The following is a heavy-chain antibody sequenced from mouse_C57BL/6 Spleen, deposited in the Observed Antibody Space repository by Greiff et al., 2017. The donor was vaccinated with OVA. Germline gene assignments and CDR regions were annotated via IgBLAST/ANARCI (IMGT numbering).Heavy chain of an antibody. Sequence: QVQLKQPGTDLVKPGASVKLSCKASGYTFTSYWMHWVKQRPGQGLEWIGNINPSNGGTNYNEKFKSKATLTVDKSSSTAYMQLSSLTSEDSAVYYCARDRTAQAPDYWGQGTTLTVSS. CDR3: ARDRTAQAPDY. D-gene: IGHD3-2*02. CDR2: INPSNGGT. V-gene: IGHV1-53*01. CDR1: GYTFTSYW. J-gene: IGHJ2*01.